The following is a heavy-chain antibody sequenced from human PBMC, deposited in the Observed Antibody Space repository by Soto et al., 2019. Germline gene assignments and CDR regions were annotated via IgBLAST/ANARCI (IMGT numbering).Heavy chain of an antibody. CDR2: INTNTGNP. Sequence: ASVKVSCKASGYTFTSYAMNWVRQAPGQGLEWMGWINTNTGNPTYAQGFTGRFVFSLDTSVSTAYLQICSLKAEDTAVYYCARKITMIVVVITSRFDYWGQGTLVTVSS. V-gene: IGHV7-4-1*01. CDR1: GYTFTSYA. J-gene: IGHJ4*02. D-gene: IGHD3-22*01. CDR3: ARKITMIVVVITSRFDY.